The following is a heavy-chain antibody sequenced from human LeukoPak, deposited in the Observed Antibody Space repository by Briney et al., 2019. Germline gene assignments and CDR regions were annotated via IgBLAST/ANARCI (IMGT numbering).Heavy chain of an antibody. J-gene: IGHJ4*02. Sequence: GGSLRLSCAASGFTFSSYSMNWVRQAPGKGLEWVSSISSSSSYIYYADSVKGRFTISRDNAKNSLYLQMNSLRAEDTAVYYCARGYYGSGSYYNRPIDYWGQGTLVTVSS. CDR2: ISSSSSYI. V-gene: IGHV3-21*01. CDR1: GFTFSSYS. CDR3: ARGYYGSGSYYNRPIDY. D-gene: IGHD3-10*01.